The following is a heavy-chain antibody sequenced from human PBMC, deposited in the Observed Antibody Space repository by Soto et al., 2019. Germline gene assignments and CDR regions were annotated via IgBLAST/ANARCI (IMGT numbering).Heavy chain of an antibody. D-gene: IGHD6-19*01. CDR1: GFTFSSYW. CDR2: IKQDGSEK. CDR3: ARDRYAGYSSGWYGKVDY. Sequence: EVQLVESGGGLVQPGGSLRLSCAASGFTFSSYWMSWVRQAPGEGLEWVANIKQDGSEKYYVDSVKGRFTISRDNAKNSLYLQMNSLRAEDTAVYYCARDRYAGYSSGWYGKVDYWGQGTLVTVSS. V-gene: IGHV3-7*01. J-gene: IGHJ4*02.